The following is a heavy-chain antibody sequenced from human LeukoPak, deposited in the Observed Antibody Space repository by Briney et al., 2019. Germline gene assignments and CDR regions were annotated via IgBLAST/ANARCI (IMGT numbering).Heavy chain of an antibody. CDR2: ISSSSYI. CDR3: ARASSSSLGYYYYMDV. V-gene: IGHV3-21*01. Sequence: GGSLRLSCAASGFTFSSYSMNWVRQAPGKGLEWVSSISSSSYIYYADSVKGRFTISRDNAKNSLYLQMNSLRAEDTAVYYCARASSSSLGYYYYMDVWGKGTTVTVSS. D-gene: IGHD6-6*01. CDR1: GFTFSSYS. J-gene: IGHJ6*03.